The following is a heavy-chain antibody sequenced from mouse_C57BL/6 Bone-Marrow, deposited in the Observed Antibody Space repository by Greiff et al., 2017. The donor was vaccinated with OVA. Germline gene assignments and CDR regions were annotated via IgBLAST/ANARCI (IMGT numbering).Heavy chain of an antibody. CDR3: ASNWGNYYYAMDY. CDR2: ISSGSSTI. J-gene: IGHJ4*01. V-gene: IGHV5-17*01. Sequence: EVQRVESGGGLVKPGGSLKLSCAASGFTFSDYGMHWVRQAPEKGLEWVAYISSGSSTIYYADTVKGRFTISRDNAKNTLFLQMTSLRSEDTAMYYCASNWGNYYYAMDYWGQGTSVTVSS. D-gene: IGHD2-1*01. CDR1: GFTFSDYG.